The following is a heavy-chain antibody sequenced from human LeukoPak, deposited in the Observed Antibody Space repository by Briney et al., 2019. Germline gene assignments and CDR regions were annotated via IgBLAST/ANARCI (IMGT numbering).Heavy chain of an antibody. D-gene: IGHD2-2*01. CDR1: GFTFSSYA. CDR3: ARDLQDIVVVPAAPYYYYGMDV. V-gene: IGHV3-30-3*01. Sequence: PGRSLRLSCAASGFTFSSYAMHRVRQAPGKGLEWVAVISYDGSNKYYADSVKGRFSISRDNSKTTLYLQMNSLRAEDTAVYYCARDLQDIVVVPAAPYYYYGMDVWGQGTTVTVSS. J-gene: IGHJ6*02. CDR2: ISYDGSNK.